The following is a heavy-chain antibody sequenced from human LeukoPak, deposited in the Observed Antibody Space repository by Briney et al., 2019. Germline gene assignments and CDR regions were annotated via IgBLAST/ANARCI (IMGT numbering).Heavy chain of an antibody. V-gene: IGHV3-30*02. J-gene: IGHJ4*02. CDR2: IRYDGSNK. D-gene: IGHD3-3*01. CDR1: GFTSSSYG. Sequence: GGSLRLXCAASGFTSSSYGMHWVRQAPGKGLEWVAFIRYDGSNKYYADSVKGRFTISRDNSKNTLYLQMNSLRAEDTAVYYCAKGQIRFLEWLLVYWGQGTLVTVSS. CDR3: AKGQIRFLEWLLVY.